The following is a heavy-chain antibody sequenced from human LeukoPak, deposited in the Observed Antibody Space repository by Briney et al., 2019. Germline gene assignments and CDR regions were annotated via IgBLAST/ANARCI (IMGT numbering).Heavy chain of an antibody. CDR3: AREEDCSGGICYLGNAFDN. V-gene: IGHV4-39*07. J-gene: IGHJ3*02. CDR1: GGSISSSSYY. CDR2: INHSGST. D-gene: IGHD2-15*01. Sequence: SETLSLTCTVSGGSISSSSYYWSWIRQPTGKGLEWIGEINHSGSTNYNASLKSRVTISVDTSKNQFSLKLSSVTAADTAVYYCAREEDCSGGICYLGNAFDNWGQGTMVTVSS.